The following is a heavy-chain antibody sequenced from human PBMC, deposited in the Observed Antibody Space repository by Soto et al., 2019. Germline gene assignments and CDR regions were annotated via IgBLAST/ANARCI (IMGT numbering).Heavy chain of an antibody. D-gene: IGHD3-16*01. CDR3: AREIPRGYNWFDP. V-gene: IGHV4-31*03. CDR2: IYYSGST. CDR1: GGSLSSGGYY. Sequence: SETLSLTCTVSGGSLSSGGYYWSWIRQHPGKGLEWIGYIYYSGSTYYNPSLKSRVTISVDTSKNQFSLKLSSVTAADTAVYYCAREIPRGYNWFDPSDPGTLLTVSS. J-gene: IGHJ5*02.